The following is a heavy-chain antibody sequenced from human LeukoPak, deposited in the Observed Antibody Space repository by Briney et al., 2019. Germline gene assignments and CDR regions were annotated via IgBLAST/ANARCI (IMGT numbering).Heavy chain of an antibody. CDR1: GFTFSSYS. D-gene: IGHD6-13*01. V-gene: IGHV3-7*01. CDR3: AREVYSSSRPADAFDI. J-gene: IGHJ3*02. Sequence: PGGSLRLSCAASGFTFSSYSMNWVRQAPGKGLEYVANIMQDGSEKNYGDSVKGRFTISRDNAKNSLYLQMNSLRAEDTALYYCAREVYSSSRPADAFDIWGQGTMVTVSS. CDR2: IMQDGSEK.